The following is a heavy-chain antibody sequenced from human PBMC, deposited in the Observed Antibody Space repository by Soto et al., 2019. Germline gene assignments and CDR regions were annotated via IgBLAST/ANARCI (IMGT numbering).Heavy chain of an antibody. J-gene: IGHJ4*02. CDR1: GYTFTSYA. Sequence: ASVKVSCKASGYTFTSYAMHWVRRAPGQRLEWMGWINAGNGNTKYSQKFQGRVTITRDTSASTAYMELSSLRSEDTAVYYCAREPSAYYDFWSGSNALGYWGQGTLVTVSS. CDR3: AREPSAYYDFWSGSNALGY. CDR2: INAGNGNT. D-gene: IGHD3-3*01. V-gene: IGHV1-3*01.